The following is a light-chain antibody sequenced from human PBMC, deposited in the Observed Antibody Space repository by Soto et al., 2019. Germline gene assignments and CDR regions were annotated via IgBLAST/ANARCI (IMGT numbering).Light chain of an antibody. V-gene: IGKV3-15*01. CDR3: QQYNNWPPWT. J-gene: IGKJ1*01. Sequence: EIVVTQSPATLSVSPGEIVTLSCRVSQTVGNNLAWYQQRLGQAPRLVIYDASTRATGIPARFSGSGSGAECTLTISSLQSEDFAVYYCQQYNNWPPWTFGQGTKVEIK. CDR2: DAS. CDR1: QTVGNN.